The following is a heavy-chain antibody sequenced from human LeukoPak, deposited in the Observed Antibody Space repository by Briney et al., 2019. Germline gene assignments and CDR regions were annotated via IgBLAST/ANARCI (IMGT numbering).Heavy chain of an antibody. CDR1: GYTFTSYG. D-gene: IGHD3-22*01. J-gene: IGHJ6*02. CDR3: ASAWDDSSLYGMDV. CDR2: ISDYNGNT. V-gene: IGHV1-18*01. Sequence: ASVKVSCRASGYTFTSYGISWVRQAPGQGLEWMGWISDYNGNTNYAQKLQGRVTMTTDTSTSTAYMELRSLRSDDTAVYYCASAWDDSSLYGMDVWGQGTTVTVSS.